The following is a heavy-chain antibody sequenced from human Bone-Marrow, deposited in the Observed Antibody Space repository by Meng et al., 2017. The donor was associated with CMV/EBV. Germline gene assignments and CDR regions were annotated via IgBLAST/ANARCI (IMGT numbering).Heavy chain of an antibody. V-gene: IGHV4-39*07. D-gene: IGHD6-19*01. Sequence: QLQRREAGPGRVTRSETLSLTCTVSGGSISSSSYDWGWIRQPPGKGLEWIGSIYYSGSTYYNPSLKSRVTISVDTSKNQFSLKLSSVTAADTAVYYCARDIAVAGTGGRYFDYWGQGTLVTVSS. CDR2: IYYSGST. J-gene: IGHJ4*02. CDR3: ARDIAVAGTGGRYFDY. CDR1: GGSISSSSYD.